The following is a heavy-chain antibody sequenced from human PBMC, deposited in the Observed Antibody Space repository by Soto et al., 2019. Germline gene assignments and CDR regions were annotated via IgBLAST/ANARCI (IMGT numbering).Heavy chain of an antibody. J-gene: IGHJ4*02. Sequence: EVQLLESXXGLVQPGGSLRLSCAASGFTXSSYAMSWVRQAPGXXXXXXXAXSGSGGSTYYADSVKGRFTISRDNSKNTLYLQMNSLRAEDTAVYYCAKDKIAVAGTEGFYFDYWGQGTLVTVSS. D-gene: IGHD6-19*01. CDR2: XSGSGGST. CDR3: AKDKIAVAGTEGFYFDY. V-gene: IGHV3-23*01. CDR1: GFTXSSYA.